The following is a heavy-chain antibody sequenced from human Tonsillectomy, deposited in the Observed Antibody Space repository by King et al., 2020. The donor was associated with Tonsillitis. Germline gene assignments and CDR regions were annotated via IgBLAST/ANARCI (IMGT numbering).Heavy chain of an antibody. CDR1: GGSINSYY. Sequence: QLQESGPGLVKPSETLSLKCTVSGGSINSYYWSWIRQPPGKGLEWIGHISNSGSTNYNAALKRRVTISVDTSQNQYSLKLTSVTAADTAVYYCARIETGDTSGWDWYFDLWGRGSLVTGSS. CDR2: ISNSGST. CDR3: ARIETGDTSGWDWYFDL. D-gene: IGHD6-19*01. J-gene: IGHJ2*01. V-gene: IGHV4-4*09.